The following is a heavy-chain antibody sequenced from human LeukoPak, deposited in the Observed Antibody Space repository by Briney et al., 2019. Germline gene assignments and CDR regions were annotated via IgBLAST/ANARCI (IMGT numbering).Heavy chain of an antibody. D-gene: IGHD5-18*01. CDR1: GFTFSSYE. CDR2: ISGSSSSI. Sequence: GGSLRLSCAASGFTFSSYEMNWVRQAPGKGLEWVSSISGSSSSIYYADSVKGRFTISRDNAKNSLYLQMNSLRAEDTAVYYCARGGYSYDYWGQGTLVTVSS. CDR3: ARGGYSYDY. J-gene: IGHJ4*02. V-gene: IGHV3-21*06.